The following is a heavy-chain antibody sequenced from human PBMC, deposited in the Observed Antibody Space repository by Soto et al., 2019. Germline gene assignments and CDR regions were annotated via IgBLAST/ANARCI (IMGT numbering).Heavy chain of an antibody. CDR1: GGSISSSSYY. CDR3: ARQQQLRGVWFDP. J-gene: IGHJ5*02. V-gene: IGHV4-39*01. CDR2: IYYSGST. D-gene: IGHD6-13*01. Sequence: SETLSLTCTVSGGSISSSSYYWGWIRQPPGKGLEWIGSIYYSGSTYYNPSLKSRVTISVDTSKNQFSLKLSSVTAADTAVYYCARQQQLRGVWFDPWGQGTLVTVSS.